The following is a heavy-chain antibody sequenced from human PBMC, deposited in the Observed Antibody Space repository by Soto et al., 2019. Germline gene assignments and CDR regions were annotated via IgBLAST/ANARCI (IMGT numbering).Heavy chain of an antibody. CDR1: GFTFSSYA. CDR2: ISYDGNNK. V-gene: IGHV3-30-3*01. D-gene: IGHD2-2*01. CDR3: ARGPSSLTRFDY. J-gene: IGHJ4*02. Sequence: PGGSLRLSCAASGFTFSSYAMHWVRQAPGKGLEWVAVISYDGNNKYYADSVKGRVTISRDNSKNTLYVQMNSLRGEDTAVYYCARGPSSLTRFDYWGQGTLVTSPQ.